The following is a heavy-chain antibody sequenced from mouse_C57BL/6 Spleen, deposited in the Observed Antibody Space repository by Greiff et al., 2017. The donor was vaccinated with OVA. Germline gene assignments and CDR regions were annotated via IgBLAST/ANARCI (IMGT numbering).Heavy chain of an antibody. V-gene: IGHV1-20*01. J-gene: IGHJ2*01. Sequence: VQLQQSGPELVKPGASVKISCKASGYSFTGYFMNWVMQSHGKSLEWIGRINPYNGDTFYNQKFKGKATLTVDKSSSTAHMELRSLTSEDSAVYYCARSDYIFYFDYWGQGTTLTVSS. CDR1: GYSFTGYF. CDR2: INPYNGDT. D-gene: IGHD2-12*01. CDR3: ARSDYIFYFDY.